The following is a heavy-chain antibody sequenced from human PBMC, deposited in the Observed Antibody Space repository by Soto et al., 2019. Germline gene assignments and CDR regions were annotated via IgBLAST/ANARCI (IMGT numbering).Heavy chain of an antibody. D-gene: IGHD6-6*01. Sequence: QVQLQESGPGLVKPTGTLSLTCAVSGGSISSSNWWSWVRQPPGKGLEWIGEIYHSGSTNYNPSLKSLVTISVDKSKNQFSLKLSSVTTAHTAVYYCARDHLAARQTEYYFDYWGQGTLVTVSS. J-gene: IGHJ4*02. CDR3: ARDHLAARQTEYYFDY. V-gene: IGHV4-4*02. CDR1: GGSISSSNW. CDR2: IYHSGST.